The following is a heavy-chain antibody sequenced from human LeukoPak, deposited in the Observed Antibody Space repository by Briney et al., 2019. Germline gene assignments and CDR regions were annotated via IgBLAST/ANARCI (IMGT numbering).Heavy chain of an antibody. CDR2: ISGSGTST. CDR1: GFTFNNYA. V-gene: IGHV3-23*01. CDR3: GKGGYSSGWGEGY. J-gene: IGHJ4*02. Sequence: PGGSLRLSCAASGFTFNNYAMSWVRQAPGKGLEWVSAISGSGTSTYYTDSVKGRFTISRDNSKNTLYLQMNSLRAEDTAVYYCGKGGYSSGWGEGYWGQGTLVTVSS. D-gene: IGHD6-19*01.